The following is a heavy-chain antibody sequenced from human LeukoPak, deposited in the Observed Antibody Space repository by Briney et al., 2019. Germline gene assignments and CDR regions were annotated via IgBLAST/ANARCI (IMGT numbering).Heavy chain of an antibody. CDR1: GGSISSYY. D-gene: IGHD3-10*01. CDR3: TSMVRGVIDY. CDR2: FYYSGST. Sequence: PSETLSLTCTVSGGSISSYYWSWIRQPPGKGLEWIGYFYYSGSTNYNPSLKSRVTISVDTSKNQFSLKLSSVTAADTAVYYCTSMVRGVIDYWGQGTLVTVSS. J-gene: IGHJ4*02. V-gene: IGHV4-59*08.